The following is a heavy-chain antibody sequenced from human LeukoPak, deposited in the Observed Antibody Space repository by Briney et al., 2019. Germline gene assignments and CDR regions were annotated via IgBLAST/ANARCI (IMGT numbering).Heavy chain of an antibody. CDR1: GGSISSYY. D-gene: IGHD3-10*01. CDR2: IYYSGST. CDR3: ARVPDPYGSGSYGWFDP. Sequence: PSEALSLTCTVSGGSISSYYWSWIRQPPGKGLEWIGYIYYSGSTNYNPSLKSRVTISVDTSKNQFSLKLSSVTAADTAVYYCARVPDPYGSGSYGWFDPWGQGTLVTVSS. V-gene: IGHV4-59*01. J-gene: IGHJ5*02.